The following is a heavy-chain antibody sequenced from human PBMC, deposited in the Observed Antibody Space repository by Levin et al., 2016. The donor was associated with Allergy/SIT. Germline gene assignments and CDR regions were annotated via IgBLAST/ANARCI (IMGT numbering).Heavy chain of an antibody. V-gene: IGHV3-74*01. J-gene: IGHJ4*02. D-gene: IGHD6-13*01. Sequence: WIRQPPGKGLVWVSRINSDGSSTSYADSVKGRFTISRDNAKNTLYLQMNSLRAEDTAVYYCVERGMAAAPTDYWGQGTLVTVSS. CDR3: VERGMAAAPTDY. CDR2: INSDGSST.